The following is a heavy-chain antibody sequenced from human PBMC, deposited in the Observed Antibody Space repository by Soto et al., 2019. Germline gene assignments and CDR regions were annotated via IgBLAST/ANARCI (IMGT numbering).Heavy chain of an antibody. CDR2: INPNSGGT. V-gene: IGHV1-2*04. D-gene: IGHD3-22*01. Sequence: GASVKVSCKASGYTFTGYYMHWVRQAPGQGLEWMGWINPNSGGTNYAQKFQGWVTMTRDTSISTAYMELSRLRSDDTAVYYCAREGNDYDSSGYSSNEDFDIWGQGTMVTVSS. J-gene: IGHJ3*02. CDR1: GYTFTGYY. CDR3: AREGNDYDSSGYSSNEDFDI.